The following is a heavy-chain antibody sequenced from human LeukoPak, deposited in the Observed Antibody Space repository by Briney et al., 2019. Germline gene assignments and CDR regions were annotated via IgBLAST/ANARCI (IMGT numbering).Heavy chain of an antibody. D-gene: IGHD2-2*01. CDR2: IKSKTDGGTT. Sequence: PGGSLRLSCAASGFTFSNAWMSWVRQAPGKGLEWVGRIKSKTDGGTTDYAAPVKGRFTISRDDSKNTLYLQMNSLKTEDTAVYYCTTSSVPAAIKGSRYYYYYYMDVWGKGTTVTVSS. CDR3: TTSSVPAAIKGSRYYYYYYMDV. J-gene: IGHJ6*03. CDR1: GFTFSNAW. V-gene: IGHV3-15*01.